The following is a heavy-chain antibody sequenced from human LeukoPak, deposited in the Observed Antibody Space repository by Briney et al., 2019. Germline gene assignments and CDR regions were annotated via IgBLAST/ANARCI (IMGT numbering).Heavy chain of an antibody. D-gene: IGHD3-16*01. CDR2: ISAYNGNT. CDR3: ARDRLHYDYVWGSSDY. Sequence: ASVKVSCKASGYTFTSYGISWVRQAPGQGLEWMGWISAYNGNTNYAQKLQGRVTMTTDTSTSTAYMELRSLRSDDTAVYYCARDRLHYDYVWGSSDYWGQGTLVTVSS. CDR1: GYTFTSYG. V-gene: IGHV1-18*01. J-gene: IGHJ4*02.